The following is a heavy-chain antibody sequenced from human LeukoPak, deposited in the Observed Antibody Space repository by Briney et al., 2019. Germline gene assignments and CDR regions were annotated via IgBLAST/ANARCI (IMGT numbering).Heavy chain of an antibody. J-gene: IGHJ4*02. Sequence: GGSLRLSCAASGFTFSSYGMHWVRQAPGKGLEWVAVISYDGSNKYYADSVKGRFTISRDNSKNTLYLQMNSLRAEDTAVYYCAKDATLITMIVVAYGGYFDYWGQGTLVTVSS. CDR2: ISYDGSNK. D-gene: IGHD3-22*01. CDR1: GFTFSSYG. CDR3: AKDATLITMIVVAYGGYFDY. V-gene: IGHV3-30*18.